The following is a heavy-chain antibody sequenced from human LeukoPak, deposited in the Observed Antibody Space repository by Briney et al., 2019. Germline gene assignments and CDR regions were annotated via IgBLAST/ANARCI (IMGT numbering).Heavy chain of an antibody. Sequence: GGSLRLSCAASGFTVSSNEMSWVRQAPGKGLEWVSTINSNGGSTYYASSVKGRFTISRDNSRNTLYLRMSSLRAEDTAVYYCEPPLQFLESWGQGTMVIVPS. V-gene: IGHV3-23*01. CDR2: INSNGGST. J-gene: IGHJ5*02. CDR1: GFTVSSNE. D-gene: IGHD3-3*01. CDR3: EPPLQFLES.